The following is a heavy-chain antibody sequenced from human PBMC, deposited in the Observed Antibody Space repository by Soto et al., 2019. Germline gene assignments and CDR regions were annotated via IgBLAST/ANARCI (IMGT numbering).Heavy chain of an antibody. Sequence: QLVQSGAEMKEPRSPVKVSCRTSGGDFRRSALSWVRQTPGAGVEWVAETIVALRTANHAQRFRGRVTITAAASVTTVSMEMRRRKSGETVRYFCGRELIMTRTESAAVDVWGQGTKVTVSS. CDR3: GRELIMTRTESAAVDV. D-gene: IGHD3-16*01. V-gene: IGHV1-69*01. CDR1: GGDFRRSA. J-gene: IGHJ3*01. CDR2: TIVALRTA.